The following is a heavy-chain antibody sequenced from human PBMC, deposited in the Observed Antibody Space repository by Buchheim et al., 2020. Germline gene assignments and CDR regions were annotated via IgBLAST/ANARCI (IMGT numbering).Heavy chain of an antibody. CDR1: GFTFSSYE. CDR2: IKQDGSEK. Sequence: EVQLVESGGGLVQPGGSLRLSCAASGFTFSSYEMNWVRQAPGKGLEWVANIKQDGSEKYYVDSVKGRFTISRDNAKNSLYLQMNSLRAEDTAVYYCAKDQAVAAPGYFDYWGQGTL. V-gene: IGHV3-7*03. D-gene: IGHD6-19*01. J-gene: IGHJ4*02. CDR3: AKDQAVAAPGYFDY.